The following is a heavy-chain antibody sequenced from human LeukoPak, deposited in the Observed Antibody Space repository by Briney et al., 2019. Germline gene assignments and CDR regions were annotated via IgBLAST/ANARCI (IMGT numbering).Heavy chain of an antibody. D-gene: IGHD4-17*01. J-gene: IGHJ4*02. CDR2: ISGNGGST. Sequence: GGSLRLSCAASGFTFSSYGMNWVRQAPGKGLEWVSGISGNGGSTYYADSVKGRFTISRDNSKNTLYVQMNSLRAEDTAIYYCALVTTDRPFDYWGQGTLVTVSS. CDR1: GFTFSSYG. CDR3: ALVTTDRPFDY. V-gene: IGHV3-23*01.